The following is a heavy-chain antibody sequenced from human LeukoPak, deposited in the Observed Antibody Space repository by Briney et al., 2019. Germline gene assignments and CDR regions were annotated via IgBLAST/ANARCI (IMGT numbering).Heavy chain of an antibody. CDR3: AREPTYYDSIGYFD. Sequence: SETLSLTCTVSGGSISSSSNYWGWIRQPPGKGLEWIGSIYYSGTTYYNPSLKSRVTISIDTSKNQFSLKLSSVTAADTAVYYCAREPTYYDSIGYFDWGQGTLVTVSS. CDR2: IYYSGTT. D-gene: IGHD3-22*01. CDR1: GGSISSSSNY. V-gene: IGHV4-39*07. J-gene: IGHJ4*02.